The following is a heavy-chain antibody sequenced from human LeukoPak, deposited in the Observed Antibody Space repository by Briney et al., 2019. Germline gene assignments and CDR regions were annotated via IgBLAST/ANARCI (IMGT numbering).Heavy chain of an antibody. CDR3: ARGASGIQLWFFDP. D-gene: IGHD5-18*01. Sequence: PGGSLRLSCAASGFTFGSYWMSWVRQAPGKGLEWVANIKQDGSEKYYVDSVKGRFTISRDNAKNSLFLQMNSLRAEDTAVYYCARGASGIQLWFFDPWGRGTLVRVSS. CDR1: GFTFGSYW. J-gene: IGHJ5*02. V-gene: IGHV3-7*01. CDR2: IKQDGSEK.